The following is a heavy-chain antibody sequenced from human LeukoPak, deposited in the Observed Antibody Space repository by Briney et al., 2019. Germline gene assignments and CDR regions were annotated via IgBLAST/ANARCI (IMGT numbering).Heavy chain of an antibody. CDR2: IIPIFGIA. J-gene: IGHJ4*02. V-gene: IGHV1-69*04. D-gene: IGHD3-3*01. CDR1: GGIFSSYA. CDR3: ARGASVYYDFWSGYPKRGAYFDY. Sequence: ASVKVSCKSCGGIFSSYAISGVRQAPGQGLEWMGRIIPIFGIANYAQKFQGRVTITADRSTSTAYMELNSLRSEDTAVYYCARGASVYYDFWSGYPKRGAYFDYWGQGTLVTVSS.